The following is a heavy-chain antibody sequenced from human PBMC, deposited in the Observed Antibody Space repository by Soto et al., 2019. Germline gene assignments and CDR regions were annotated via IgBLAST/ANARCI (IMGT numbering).Heavy chain of an antibody. Sequence: PSETLSLTCTVSGGSISTYYWSWIRQPPGKGLEWIGYIYYSGSTNYNPSLKSRVTISVDTSKNQFSLKLSSVTAADTAVYYCARRYGASFDYWGQGTLVTVS. D-gene: IGHD4-17*01. CDR1: GGSISTYY. J-gene: IGHJ4*02. CDR3: ARRYGASFDY. CDR2: IYYSGST. V-gene: IGHV4-59*01.